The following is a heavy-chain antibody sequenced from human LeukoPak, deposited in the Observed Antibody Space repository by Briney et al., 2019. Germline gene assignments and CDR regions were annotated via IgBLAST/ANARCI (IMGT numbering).Heavy chain of an antibody. V-gene: IGHV3-21*01. CDR3: ARDPQTYYDFWSGYYTGAFDI. CDR1: RFTFSSYS. J-gene: IGHJ3*02. Sequence: PVGSLRLSCAASRFTFSSYSMNWVRASPGEGLGWVSSITSRSSYIYDADSVKGRFTISRDNAKNSLYLQMTSLRAEDTAVYYCARDPQTYYDFWSGYYTGAFDIWGQGTMVTVSS. D-gene: IGHD3-3*01. CDR2: ITSRSSYI.